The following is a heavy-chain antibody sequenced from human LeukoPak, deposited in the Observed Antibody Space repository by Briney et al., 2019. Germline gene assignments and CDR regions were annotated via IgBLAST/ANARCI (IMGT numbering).Heavy chain of an antibody. V-gene: IGHV1-46*01. CDR1: GYTFSSYY. J-gene: IGHJ3*02. Sequence: ASVKVSCKASGYTFSSYYMYWVRQAPGQGLEWMGIINPSGGSIRYAQKFQGRVTMTRDTSTSTVYMELSSLRSEDTAVYYCTRGRNYYDSSCYYYEGDAFDIWGQGTMVTVSS. D-gene: IGHD3-22*01. CDR2: INPSGGSI. CDR3: TRGRNYYDSSCYYYEGDAFDI.